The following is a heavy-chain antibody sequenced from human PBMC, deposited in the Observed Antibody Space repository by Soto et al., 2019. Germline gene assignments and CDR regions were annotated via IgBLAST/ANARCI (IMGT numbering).Heavy chain of an antibody. CDR3: ASRGSGRVNYYYYGMEV. CDR1: GGTFSSYT. V-gene: IGHV1-69*02. Sequence: GASVKVSCKASGGTFSSYTISWVRQAPGQGLEWMGRIIPILGIANYAQKFQGRVTITADKSTSTAYMELSSLRSEDTAVYYCASRGSGRVNYYYYGMEVWGQGTTVTVSS. D-gene: IGHD3-10*01. CDR2: IIPILGIA. J-gene: IGHJ6*02.